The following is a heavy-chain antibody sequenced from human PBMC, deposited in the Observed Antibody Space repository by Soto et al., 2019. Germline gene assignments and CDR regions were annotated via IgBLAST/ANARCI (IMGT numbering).Heavy chain of an antibody. CDR3: ARDWGYCSGGSCYYYYYGMDV. V-gene: IGHV3-33*01. Sequence: GGSLRLSCAASGFTFSSYGMHWVRQAPGKVLEWVAVIWYDGSNKYYADSVKGRFTTSRDNSKNTLYLQMNSLRAEDTAVYYCARDWGYCSGGSCYYYYYGMDVWGQGTTVTVSS. J-gene: IGHJ6*02. CDR1: GFTFSSYG. CDR2: IWYDGSNK. D-gene: IGHD2-15*01.